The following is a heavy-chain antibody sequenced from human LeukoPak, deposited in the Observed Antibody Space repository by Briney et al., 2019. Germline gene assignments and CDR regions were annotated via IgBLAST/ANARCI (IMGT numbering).Heavy chain of an antibody. CDR2: IYYSGST. D-gene: IGHD6-13*01. CDR1: GGSFSGYY. Sequence: PSETLSLTCAVYGGSFSGYYWSWIRQPPGKGLEWIGYIYYSGSTNYNPSLKSRVTISVDTSKNQFSLKLSSVTAADTAVYYCARGKGYYFDYWGQGTLVTVSS. J-gene: IGHJ4*02. CDR3: ARGKGYYFDY. V-gene: IGHV4-59*01.